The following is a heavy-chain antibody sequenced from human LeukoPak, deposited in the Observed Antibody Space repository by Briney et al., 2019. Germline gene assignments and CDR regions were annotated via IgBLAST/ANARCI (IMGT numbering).Heavy chain of an antibody. Sequence: GGSLRLSCAASGFSLRTYGIHWVRQAPGKGLQWVAVISYDGGKQYYADSVKGRFTISRDSSKNTLYMQMNSLRAEDTAVYYGARDVDQYGSGSYYRGIDFWGQGTLVTVSS. V-gene: IGHV3-30*04. J-gene: IGHJ4*02. CDR1: GFSLRTYG. D-gene: IGHD3-10*01. CDR3: ARDVDQYGSGSYYRGIDF. CDR2: ISYDGGKQ.